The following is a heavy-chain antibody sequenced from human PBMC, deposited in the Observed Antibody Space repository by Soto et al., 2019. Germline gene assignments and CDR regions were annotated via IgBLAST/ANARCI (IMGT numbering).Heavy chain of an antibody. J-gene: IGHJ6*03. CDR1: GYTFTGYY. D-gene: IGHD3-10*01. Sequence: QVQLVQSGAEVKKPGASVKVSCKASGYTFTGYYMHWVRQAPGQGLEWMGWINPNSGGTNYAQKFQGWVTMTSDTSISTAYMELSRLRSDDTAVYYCARSSGLDPNYYYYMDVWGKGTTVTVSS. CDR3: ARSSGLDPNYYYYMDV. V-gene: IGHV1-2*04. CDR2: INPNSGGT.